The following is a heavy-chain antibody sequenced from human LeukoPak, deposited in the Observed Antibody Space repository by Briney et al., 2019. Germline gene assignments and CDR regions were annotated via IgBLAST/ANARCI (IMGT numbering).Heavy chain of an antibody. CDR2: ISYDGSNK. J-gene: IGHJ6*04. V-gene: IGHV3-30*04. D-gene: IGHD2-2*02. CDR1: GFTISSYA. Sequence: TGRSLRLSCAASGFTISSYAMHWVRQAPGKGLEWVAVISYDGSNKYYADSVKGRFTISRDNSKNTLYLQMNSLRAEDTAVYYCARDFMVPRTHCSSTSGYNVDVWGKGTTVTVSS. CDR3: ARDFMVPRTHCSSTSGYNVDV.